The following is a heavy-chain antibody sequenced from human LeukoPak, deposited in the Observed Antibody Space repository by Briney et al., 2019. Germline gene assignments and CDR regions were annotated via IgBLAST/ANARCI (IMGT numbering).Heavy chain of an antibody. J-gene: IGHJ5*02. Sequence: TETLSLTCTVSGGSISSSSYYWGWIRQPPGKGLEWIGSIYYSGSTYYNPSLKSRVTISVDTSKNQFSLKLSSVTAADTAVYYCARGPGSSSWSRYNWFDPWGQGTLVTVSS. V-gene: IGHV4-39*07. CDR3: ARGPGSSSWSRYNWFDP. CDR1: GGSISSSSYY. CDR2: IYYSGST. D-gene: IGHD6-13*01.